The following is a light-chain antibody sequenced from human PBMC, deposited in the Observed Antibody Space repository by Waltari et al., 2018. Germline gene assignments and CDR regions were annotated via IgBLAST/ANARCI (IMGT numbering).Light chain of an antibody. J-gene: IGKJ1*01. CDR2: EAS. CDR1: QSISQY. V-gene: IGKV3-20*01. CDR3: QNHERLPAK. Sequence: ELMLTQSPGTPSLSPGERATPSCRASQSISQYWVRYQQKPGQAPKLRMYEASRRATGVPDRFGGSGSGTDFSLTISGLEPEDFAVYYWQNHERLPAKFGRGTKVEI.